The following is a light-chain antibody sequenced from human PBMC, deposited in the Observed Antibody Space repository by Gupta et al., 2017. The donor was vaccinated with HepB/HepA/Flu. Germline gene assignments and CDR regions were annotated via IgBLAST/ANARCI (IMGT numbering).Light chain of an antibody. Sequence: ALHMTQSPSSFSASTGDRVTITCRASQDISSFLAWYQQKPGKAPNLLIHSASTLEGGVPSRFSGGGSGTDFTVTISSLQSEDFATYYCQQYSTYPFTFGGGTKVEI. V-gene: IGKV1-8*01. J-gene: IGKJ4*01. CDR1: QDISSF. CDR2: SAS. CDR3: QQYSTYPFT.